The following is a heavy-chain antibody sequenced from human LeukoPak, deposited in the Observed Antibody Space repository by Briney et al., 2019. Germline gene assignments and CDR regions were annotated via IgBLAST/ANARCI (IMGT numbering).Heavy chain of an antibody. CDR2: ISYDGSNK. J-gene: IGHJ6*03. Sequence: PGGSLRLSCAASGFTFSSYAMHWVRQAPGKGLEWVAIISYDGSNKYYADSVKGRVTISRDNSKKMLYLQMNSLRAEDTAVYYCARVTRMVVVVPAANEPSYYYYYVDVWGKGTTVTVSS. CDR1: GFTFSSYA. D-gene: IGHD2-2*01. V-gene: IGHV3-30-3*01. CDR3: ARVTRMVVVVPAANEPSYYYYYVDV.